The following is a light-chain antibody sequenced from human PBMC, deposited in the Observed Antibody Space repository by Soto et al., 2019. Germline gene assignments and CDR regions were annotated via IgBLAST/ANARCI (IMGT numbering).Light chain of an antibody. CDR2: DAS. V-gene: IGKV1-33*01. CDR3: QQYESLPLT. CDR1: QDINKN. J-gene: IGKJ5*01. Sequence: DIHMTHSQSSLSASLLDRVTITFQASQDINKNLIWYQQKPGKAPKLLIYDASDLETGVPSRFSGSGSGTGFTFTISSLQPEDFATYYCQQYESLPLTFGQGTRLEI.